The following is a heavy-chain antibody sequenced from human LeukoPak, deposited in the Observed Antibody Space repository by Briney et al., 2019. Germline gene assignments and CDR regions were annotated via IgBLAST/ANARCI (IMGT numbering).Heavy chain of an antibody. CDR2: ISANAVST. CDR3: ASMPSTEIYYFYYMDV. Sequence: GRSLRLSCAEDRFTSSSYSMNWVRQAPGKWLEWVSGISANAVSTYYADSVKGRFTISRDNSKNTLYLHMDRLGTEDTAVYYCASMPSTEIYYFYYMDVWGKGTTVTVSS. CDR1: RFTSSSYS. D-gene: IGHD2-2*01. V-gene: IGHV3-23*01. J-gene: IGHJ6*03.